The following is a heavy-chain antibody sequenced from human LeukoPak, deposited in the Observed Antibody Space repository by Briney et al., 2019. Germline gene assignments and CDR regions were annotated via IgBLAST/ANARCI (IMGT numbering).Heavy chain of an antibody. Sequence: SETLSLTCAVYGGSFSGYYWSWIRQPPGKGLEWIGEINYSGSTNYNPSLKSRVTISVDTSKNQFSLNLSSVTAADTAVYYCASSDSDVRDYWGQGTLVTVSS. D-gene: IGHD1-26*01. CDR3: ASSDSDVRDY. V-gene: IGHV4-34*01. J-gene: IGHJ4*02. CDR1: GGSFSGYY. CDR2: INYSGST.